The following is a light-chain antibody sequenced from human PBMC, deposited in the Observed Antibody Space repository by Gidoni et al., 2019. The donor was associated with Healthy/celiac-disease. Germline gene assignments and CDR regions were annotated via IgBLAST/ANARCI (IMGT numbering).Light chain of an antibody. CDR3: QQYYSTPFT. J-gene: IGKJ3*01. CDR1: QSVLYSSNNKNY. Sequence: DIVMTPSPDSLAVSLGERATINCKSSQSVLYSSNNKNYLAWYQLKPGQPPKLLIYWASTRESGVPDRFSGSGSGTDFTLTISSLQAEDVAVYYCQQYYSTPFTFGPGTKVDIK. V-gene: IGKV4-1*01. CDR2: WAS.